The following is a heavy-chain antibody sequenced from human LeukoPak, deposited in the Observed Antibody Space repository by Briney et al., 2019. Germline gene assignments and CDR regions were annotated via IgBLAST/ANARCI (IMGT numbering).Heavy chain of an antibody. CDR1: GGSFSGYY. CDR3: ARQSISGSSLSYFDY. V-gene: IGHV4-34*01. CDR2: INHSGST. D-gene: IGHD3-22*01. J-gene: IGHJ4*02. Sequence: SETLSLTCAVYGGSFSGYYWSWTRQPPGKGLEWIGEINHSGSTNYNPSLKSRVTISVDTSKNQFSLKLSSVTAADTAVYYCARQSISGSSLSYFDYWGQGTLVNVSS.